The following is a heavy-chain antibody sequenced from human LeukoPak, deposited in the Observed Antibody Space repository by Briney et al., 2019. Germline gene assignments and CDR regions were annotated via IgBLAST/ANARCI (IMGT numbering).Heavy chain of an antibody. J-gene: IGHJ5*02. CDR3: ARVKRGIAAAGSMNWFDP. CDR1: GGSISSGSYY. V-gene: IGHV4-61*02. Sequence: PSETLSLTCTVSGGSISSGSYYWSWIRQPAGKGLEWIGRIYTSGSTNYNPSLKSRVTISVDTSKNQFSLKLSSVTAADTAVYYCARVKRGIAAAGSMNWFDPWGQGTLVTVSS. D-gene: IGHD6-13*01. CDR2: IYTSGST.